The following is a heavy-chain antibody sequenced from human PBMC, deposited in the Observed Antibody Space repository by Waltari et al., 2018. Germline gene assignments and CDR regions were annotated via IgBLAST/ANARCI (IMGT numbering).Heavy chain of an antibody. J-gene: IGHJ4*02. CDR2: INHSGST. Sequence: QVQLQQWGAGLLKPSETLSLTCAVYGGSFSGYYWSWIRQPPGKGLEWIGEINHSGSTNYNPSLKSRVTISVDTSKNQFSLKLSSVTAADTAVYYCARRPLRVWGSYLPSDGSDYWGQGTLVTVSS. CDR3: ARRPLRVWGSYLPSDGSDY. V-gene: IGHV4-34*01. CDR1: GGSFSGYY. D-gene: IGHD3-16*02.